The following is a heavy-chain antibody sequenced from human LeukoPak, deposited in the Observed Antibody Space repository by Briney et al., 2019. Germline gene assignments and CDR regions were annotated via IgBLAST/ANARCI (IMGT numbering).Heavy chain of an antibody. Sequence: SETLSLTCTVSGGSISSSSYYWGWIRQPPGKGLEWIGSIYYSGSTYYNPSLKSRVTISVDTSKNQFSLKLTSVTAADTAVYYCAREVVAAAGTVDYWGQGTLVTVSS. CDR1: GGSISSSSYY. J-gene: IGHJ4*02. V-gene: IGHV4-39*07. CDR3: AREVVAAAGTVDY. D-gene: IGHD6-13*01. CDR2: IYYSGST.